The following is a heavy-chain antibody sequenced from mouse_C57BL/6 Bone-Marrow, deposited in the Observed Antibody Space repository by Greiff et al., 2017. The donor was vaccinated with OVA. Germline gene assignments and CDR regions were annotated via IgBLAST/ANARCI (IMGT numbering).Heavy chain of an antibody. J-gene: IGHJ4*01. V-gene: IGHV2-2*01. CDR3: ARGRGYYAMDY. Sequence: VMLVESGPGLVQPSQSLSITCTVSGFSLTSYGVHWVRQSPGKGLEWLGVIWSGGSTDYNAAFISRLSISKDNSKSQVFFKMNSLQADDTAIYYCARGRGYYAMDYWGQGTSVTVSS. CDR1: GFSLTSYG. CDR2: IWSGGST.